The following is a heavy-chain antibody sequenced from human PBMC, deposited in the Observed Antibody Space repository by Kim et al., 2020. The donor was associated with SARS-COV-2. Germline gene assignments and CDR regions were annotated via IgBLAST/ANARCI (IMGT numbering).Heavy chain of an antibody. CDR3: TIARGSYDRSGGYY. Sequence: SVKVSCKASGGSFSSYTIAWVRQAPGQGFEWMGSIIPSLSRTKYAQHFEDRLTIIADESMTTSVMELRNLRFEDTAVYYCTIARGSYDRSGGYYWGQGALVTVSS. CDR1: GGSFSSYT. V-gene: IGHV1-69*02. CDR2: IIPSLSRT. J-gene: IGHJ4*02. D-gene: IGHD3-22*01.